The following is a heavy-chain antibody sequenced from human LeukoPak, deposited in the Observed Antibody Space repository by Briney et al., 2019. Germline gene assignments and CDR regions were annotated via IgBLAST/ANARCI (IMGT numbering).Heavy chain of an antibody. D-gene: IGHD3-9*01. CDR3: ARGSVRYFDWLLNFFDY. J-gene: IGHJ4*02. CDR1: GFTFSSYW. V-gene: IGHV3-7*01. Sequence: GGSLRLSCAASGFTFSSYWMSWVRQAPGKGLEWVANIKQDGSEKYYVDSVKGRFTISRDNAKNSLYLQMNSLRAEDTAVYYCARGSVRYFDWLLNFFDYWGQGTLVTVSS. CDR2: IKQDGSEK.